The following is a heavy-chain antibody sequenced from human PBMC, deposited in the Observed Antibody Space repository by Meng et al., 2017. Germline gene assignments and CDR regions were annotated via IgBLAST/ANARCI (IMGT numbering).Heavy chain of an antibody. CDR2: ISGSGGST. CDR3: AKSGLSPYCSGGSCYYDAFDI. V-gene: IGHV3-23*01. J-gene: IGHJ3*02. Sequence: GESLKISCAASGFTFSSYAMHWVRQAPGKGLEWVSAISGSGGSTYYADSVKGRFTISRDNSKNTLYLQMNSLRAEDTAVYYCAKSGLSPYCSGGSCYYDAFDIWGQGTMVTVSS. D-gene: IGHD2-15*01. CDR1: GFTFSSYA.